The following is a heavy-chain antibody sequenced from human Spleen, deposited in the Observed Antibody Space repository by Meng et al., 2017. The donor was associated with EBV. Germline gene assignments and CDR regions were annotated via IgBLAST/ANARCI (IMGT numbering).Heavy chain of an antibody. CDR3: ARPFPSWQSPRLDPFGA. Sequence: QLQLRESGPGQVKPSETLSLTCTVSGDSISSFYYWGWIRQPPGRGLEWIGSVHYTGSTYYSPSLKSRVTVSVDTSKNQSSLRLTSVTAADTAVYYCARPFPSWQSPRLDPFGAWGQGTLVTVSS. J-gene: IGHJ5*02. CDR2: VHYTGST. CDR1: GDSISSFYY. D-gene: IGHD6-19*01. V-gene: IGHV4-39*01.